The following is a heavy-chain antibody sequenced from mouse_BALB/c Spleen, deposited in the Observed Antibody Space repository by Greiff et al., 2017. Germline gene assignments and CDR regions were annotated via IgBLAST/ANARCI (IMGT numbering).Heavy chain of an antibody. V-gene: IGHV1-87*01. CDR3: ARSPTMITTGKAMDY. CDR1: GYTFTSYW. CDR2: IYPGDGDT. Sequence: QVQLQQSGAELARPGASVKLSCKASGYTFTSYWMQWVKQRPGQGLEWIGAIYPGDGDTRYTQKFKGKATLTADKSSSTAYMQLSSLASEDSAVYYCARSPTMITTGKAMDYWGQGTSVTVSS. D-gene: IGHD2-4*01. J-gene: IGHJ4*01.